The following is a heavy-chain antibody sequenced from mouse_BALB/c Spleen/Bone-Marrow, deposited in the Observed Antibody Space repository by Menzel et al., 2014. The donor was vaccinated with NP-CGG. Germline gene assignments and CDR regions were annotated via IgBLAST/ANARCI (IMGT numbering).Heavy chain of an antibody. V-gene: IGHV14-3*02. CDR1: GFNIKDTY. Sequence: VTLKVSGAELVKPGASVKLSCTASGFNIKDTYMHWVKQRPEQGLEWIGRIDPANGNTKYDPKFQGKATITADTSSNTAYLQLSSLTSEDTAVYYCATTDSSGVFAYWGQGTLVTVSA. J-gene: IGHJ3*01. CDR2: IDPANGNT. CDR3: ATTDSSGVFAY. D-gene: IGHD3-2*01.